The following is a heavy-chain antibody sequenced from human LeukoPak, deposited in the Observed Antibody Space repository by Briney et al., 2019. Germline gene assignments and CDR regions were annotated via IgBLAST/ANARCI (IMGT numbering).Heavy chain of an antibody. CDR1: GFTFSSYA. J-gene: IGHJ4*02. V-gene: IGHV3-23*01. Sequence: GGSLRLSCAASGFTFSSYAMSWVRQAPGKGLEWVSGISGSGGSTNYADSVKGRFTISRDNSKNTLFLQMNSLRAEDTAVYYCAKTRNYYDGSGYFYCFDYWGQGNLVTVSS. CDR3: AKTRNYYDGSGYFYCFDY. CDR2: ISGSGGST. D-gene: IGHD3-22*01.